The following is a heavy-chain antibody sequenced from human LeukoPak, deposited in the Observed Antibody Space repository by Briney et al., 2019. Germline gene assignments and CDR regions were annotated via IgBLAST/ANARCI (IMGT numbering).Heavy chain of an antibody. CDR2: IYTSGST. CDR1: GGSISNYY. V-gene: IGHV4-4*07. Sequence: SETLSLTCTVSGGSISNYYWSWIRQPAGKGLDWNGRIYTSGSTNYNPSLKSRVTMSVDTSKNQFSLKLSSVTAADTAVYYCARDILIVDDIVVVGAKLDPWGQGTLVTVSS. D-gene: IGHD2-15*01. J-gene: IGHJ5*02. CDR3: ARDILIVDDIVVVGAKLDP.